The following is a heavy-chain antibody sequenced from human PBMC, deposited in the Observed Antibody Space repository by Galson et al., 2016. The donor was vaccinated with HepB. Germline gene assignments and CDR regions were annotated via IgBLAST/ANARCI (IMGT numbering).Heavy chain of an antibody. CDR3: ARPKLAVAGTYFDS. CDR2: IWYDGSNK. V-gene: IGHV3-33*01. J-gene: IGHJ4*02. Sequence: SLRLSCAASGFTFSTSGMHWVRQAPGKGLEWVANIWYDGSNKNYVDSVKGRFTISRDNSKNTLYLQMNSLRVEDTALYFCARPKLAVAGTYFDSWGQGTLVTVSS. D-gene: IGHD6-19*01. CDR1: GFTFSTSG.